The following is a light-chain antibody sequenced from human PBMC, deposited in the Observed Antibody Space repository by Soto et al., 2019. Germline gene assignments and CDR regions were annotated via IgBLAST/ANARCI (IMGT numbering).Light chain of an antibody. V-gene: IGLV2-14*01. CDR2: DVN. J-gene: IGLJ2*01. CDR3: SSFTSSTTVV. CDR1: NSDVGGYNY. Sequence: QSALTQPASVSGSPGQSITISCTGTNSDVGGYNYVSWYQQHPGKAPKLMIYDVNIRPSGVSYRFSGSKSGNTASLTISGLQAGDEADYYCSSFTSSTTVVFGGGTKVTVL.